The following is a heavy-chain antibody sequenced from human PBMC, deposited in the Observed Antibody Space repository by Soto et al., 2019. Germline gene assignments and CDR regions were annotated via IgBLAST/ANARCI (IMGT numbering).Heavy chain of an antibody. CDR3: TRSRYCTSSSCSRYSFDN. D-gene: IGHD2-2*01. V-gene: IGHV4-34*01. CDR1: GGSLSAYY. CDR2: INHRGTT. J-gene: IGHJ4*02. Sequence: KPSETLSLTCAVYGGSLSAYYWSWIRQPPGKGLEWIGEINHRGTTNYNPSLKSRVSMSVDTSKNQFSVMLSSVTAAATAVYYCTRSRYCTSSSCSRYSFDNWGQGALVASPQ.